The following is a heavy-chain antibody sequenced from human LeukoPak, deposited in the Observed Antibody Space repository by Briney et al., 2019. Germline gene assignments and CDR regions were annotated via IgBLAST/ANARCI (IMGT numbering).Heavy chain of an antibody. V-gene: IGHV4-59*10. Sequence: SETPSLTCAVYGGSFSGYYWSWIRQPAGKGLEWIGRIYTSGSTNYNPSLKSRVTMSVDTSKNQFSLKLSSVTAADTAVYYCARGNPTSDSNGTDWFDPWGQGTLVTVSS. CDR2: IYTSGST. J-gene: IGHJ5*02. CDR1: GGSFSGYY. D-gene: IGHD3-22*01. CDR3: ARGNPTSDSNGTDWFDP.